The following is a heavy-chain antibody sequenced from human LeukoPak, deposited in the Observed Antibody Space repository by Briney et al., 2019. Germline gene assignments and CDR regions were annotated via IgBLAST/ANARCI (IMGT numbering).Heavy chain of an antibody. CDR1: GYTFTSYA. V-gene: IGHV7-4-1*02. CDR3: ARGRPGIAAAARSVDY. D-gene: IGHD6-13*01. CDR2: INTNTGNP. Sequence: ASVKVSCKASGYTFTSYAMNWVRQAPGQGLEWMGWINTNTGNPTYAQGFTGRFVFSLDTSASTAYLQISSLKAEDTAVYYCARGRPGIAAAARSVDYWGQGTLVTVSS. J-gene: IGHJ4*02.